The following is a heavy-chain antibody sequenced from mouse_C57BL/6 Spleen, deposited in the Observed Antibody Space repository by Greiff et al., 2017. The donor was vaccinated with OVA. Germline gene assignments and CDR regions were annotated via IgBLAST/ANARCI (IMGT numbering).Heavy chain of an antibody. J-gene: IGHJ2*01. Sequence: EVQLQQSGPELVKPGASVKISCKASGYTFTDYYMNWVKQSHGKSLEWIGDINPNNGGTSYNQKFKGKATLTVDKSSSTAYMELRSLTSEDSAVYYCARYRTTVVVDYFDYWGQGTTLTVSS. V-gene: IGHV1-26*01. CDR1: GYTFTDYY. CDR3: ARYRTTVVVDYFDY. CDR2: INPNNGGT. D-gene: IGHD1-1*01.